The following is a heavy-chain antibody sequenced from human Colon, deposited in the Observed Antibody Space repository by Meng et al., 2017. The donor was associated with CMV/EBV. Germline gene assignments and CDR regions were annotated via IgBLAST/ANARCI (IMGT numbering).Heavy chain of an antibody. V-gene: IGHV3-66*01. Sequence: GESLKISCAASGFSVSRNYVSWVRQGPGVGLEWLSVIYDTGRTYYADSVKGRFTVSRDESKNTVFLQMNNLRVEDTAVYYCARNRLERGGDCYFADSWGQGTLVTVSS. J-gene: IGHJ4*02. CDR1: GFSVSRNY. D-gene: IGHD2-21*02. CDR3: ARNRLERGGDCYFADS. CDR2: IYDTGRT.